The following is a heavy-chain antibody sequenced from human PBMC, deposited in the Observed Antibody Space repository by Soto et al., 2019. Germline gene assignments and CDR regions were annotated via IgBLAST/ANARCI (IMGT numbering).Heavy chain of an antibody. Sequence: DSVKVSCKASGYTFITYYMNWVRQAPGQGLEWMGMINPSGGSTSYAQKFQDTATMTRDTSTSTVYMELSSLSSEDTAVYYCATEPTANGGAFDVWGQGTMVTVSS. V-gene: IGHV1-46*01. J-gene: IGHJ3*01. CDR3: ATEPTANGGAFDV. CDR1: GYTFITYY. CDR2: INPSGGST.